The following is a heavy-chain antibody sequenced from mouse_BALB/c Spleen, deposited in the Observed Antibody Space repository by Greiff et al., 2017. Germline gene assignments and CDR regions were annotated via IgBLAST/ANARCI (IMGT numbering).Heavy chain of an antibody. J-gene: IGHJ4*01. D-gene: IGHD1-1*01. CDR3: AREGGVVARAMDD. V-gene: IGHV2-9*02. CDR2: IWAGGST. CDR1: GFSLTSYG. Sequence: VQLQQSGPGLVAPSQSLSITCTVSGFSLTSYGVHWVRQPPGKGLEWLGVIWAGGSTNYNSALMSRLSISKDNSKSQVFLKMNSLQTDDTAMYYCAREGGVVARAMDDWGQGTSVTVSS.